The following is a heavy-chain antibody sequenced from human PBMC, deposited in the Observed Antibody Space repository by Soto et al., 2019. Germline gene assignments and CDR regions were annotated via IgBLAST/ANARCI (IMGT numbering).Heavy chain of an antibody. D-gene: IGHD3-9*01. Sequence: GGSLRLSCAASGFTFSSYEMNWVRQAPGKGLEWVSYISSSGSTIYYADSVKGRFTISRDNAKNSLYLQMNSLGAEDTAVYYCARWGYFDWLSPAYYYGMDVWGQGTTVTVSS. CDR3: ARWGYFDWLSPAYYYGMDV. J-gene: IGHJ6*02. CDR2: ISSSGSTI. V-gene: IGHV3-48*03. CDR1: GFTFSSYE.